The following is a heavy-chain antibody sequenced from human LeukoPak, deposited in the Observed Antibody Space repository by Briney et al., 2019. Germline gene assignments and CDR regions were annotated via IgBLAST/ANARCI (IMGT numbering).Heavy chain of an antibody. CDR2: ISGSGGSK. J-gene: IGHJ4*02. CDR1: GFTFSSYA. Sequence: GGSLRLSCAASGFTFSSYAMSWVRQAPGKGLEWVSAISGSGGSKYYADSVKGRFTISRDNSKNTLYLQMNSLTAEDTAVYFCAKDLIRAGMPYYFDCWGQGTLVTVSS. D-gene: IGHD2-2*01. CDR3: AKDLIRAGMPYYFDC. V-gene: IGHV3-23*01.